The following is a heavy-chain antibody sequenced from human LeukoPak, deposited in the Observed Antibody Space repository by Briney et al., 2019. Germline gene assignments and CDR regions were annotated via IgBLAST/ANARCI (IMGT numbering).Heavy chain of an antibody. J-gene: IGHJ4*02. Sequence: GGSLRLSCTASGFTFGDYAMSWFRQAPGKGLEWVGFTRSKAYGGTTEYAASVKGRFTISRDDSKSIAYLQMNSLKTEDTAVYYCSRDREYYYDSSGYYGYWGQGTLVTVSS. CDR2: TRSKAYGGTT. CDR3: SRDREYYYDSSGYYGY. V-gene: IGHV3-49*03. CDR1: GFTFGDYA. D-gene: IGHD3-22*01.